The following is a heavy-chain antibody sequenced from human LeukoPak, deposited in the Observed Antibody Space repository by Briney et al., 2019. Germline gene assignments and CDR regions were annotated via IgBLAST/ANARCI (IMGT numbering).Heavy chain of an antibody. CDR3: ARDDGIQLWLVRERYFDY. CDR2: IKQDGSEK. V-gene: IGHV3-7*01. CDR1: GFTFSSYW. D-gene: IGHD5-18*01. J-gene: IGHJ4*02. Sequence: GGSLRLSCAASGFTFSSYWMSWVRQAPGKGLEWVANIKQDGSEKYYVDSVKGRFTISRDNAKNSLYLQINSLRAEDAAVYYCARDDGIQLWLVRERYFDYWGQGTLVTVSS.